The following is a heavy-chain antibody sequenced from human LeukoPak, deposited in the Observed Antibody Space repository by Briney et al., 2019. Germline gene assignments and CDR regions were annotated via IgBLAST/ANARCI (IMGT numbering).Heavy chain of an antibody. D-gene: IGHD6-6*01. CDR3: AKWGIAARHFDY. CDR2: ISGSGGST. J-gene: IGHJ4*02. Sequence: PGGSLRLSCAASGFTFSSYAMSWVRQAPGKGLEWVSAISGSGGSTYYADSVKGRFTTSRDNSKNTLYLQMNSLRAEDTAVYYCAKWGIAARHFDYWGQGTLVTVSS. CDR1: GFTFSSYA. V-gene: IGHV3-23*01.